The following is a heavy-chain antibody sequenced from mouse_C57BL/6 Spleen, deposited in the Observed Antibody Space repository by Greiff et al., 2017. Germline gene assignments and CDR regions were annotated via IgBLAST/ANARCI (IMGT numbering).Heavy chain of an antibody. J-gene: IGHJ2*01. CDR3: ARGGVYDGYYDY. D-gene: IGHD2-3*01. V-gene: IGHV1-50*01. CDR2: IDPSDSYT. CDR1: GYTFTSYW. Sequence: QVQLQQPGAELVKPGASVKLSCKASGYTFTSYWMQWVKQRPGQGLEWIGEIDPSDSYTNYKQKFKGKATLTVDTSSTPAYMQLSGLTSEDSAVFYCARGGVYDGYYDYWGQGTTLTVSS.